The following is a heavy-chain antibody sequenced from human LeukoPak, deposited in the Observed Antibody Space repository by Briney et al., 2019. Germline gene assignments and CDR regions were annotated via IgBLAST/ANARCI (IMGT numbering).Heavy chain of an antibody. CDR1: GGSFSGYY. CDR3: ARGLGPRYCSSTSCYMVAVAGPSYYFDY. Sequence: KSSETLSLTCAVYGGSFSGYYWSWIRQPPGKGLEWIGEINHSGSTNYNPSLKSRVTISVDTSKNQFSLKLSSVTAADTAVYYCARGLGPRYCSSTSCYMVAVAGPSYYFDYWGQGTLVTVSS. CDR2: INHSGST. V-gene: IGHV4-34*01. D-gene: IGHD2-2*02. J-gene: IGHJ4*02.